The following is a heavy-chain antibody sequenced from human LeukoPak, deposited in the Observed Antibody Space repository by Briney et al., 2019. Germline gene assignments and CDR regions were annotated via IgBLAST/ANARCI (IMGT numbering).Heavy chain of an antibody. J-gene: IGHJ5*02. CDR3: IVFGDSNH. D-gene: IGHD4-17*01. Sequence: GGSLRLSCAASGLTGSHNYVSWVRQAPGKGLEWVSAIHTSGDTCYADSVKGRFTISRDTSKNTLCLQFNSLRVEDTAVYYCIVFGDSNHWGQGTLVTVSS. CDR1: GLTGSHNY. CDR2: IHTSGDT. V-gene: IGHV3-53*01.